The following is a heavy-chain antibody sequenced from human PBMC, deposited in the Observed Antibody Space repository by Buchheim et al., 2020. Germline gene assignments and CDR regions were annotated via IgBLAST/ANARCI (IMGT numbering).Heavy chain of an antibody. J-gene: IGHJ4*02. V-gene: IGHV3-74*01. Sequence: EVQLVESGGGLVQPGGSLRLSCVASGLTFSSYWMHWVRQAPGKGLVWVSRINSDGSSTDYADSVTGRFTISSDNAKNTLYLQMNSLRAEDTAVYYCARYYYDSRGYYYIDYWGQGTL. CDR2: INSDGSST. CDR3: ARYYYDSRGYYYIDY. CDR1: GLTFSSYW. D-gene: IGHD3-22*01.